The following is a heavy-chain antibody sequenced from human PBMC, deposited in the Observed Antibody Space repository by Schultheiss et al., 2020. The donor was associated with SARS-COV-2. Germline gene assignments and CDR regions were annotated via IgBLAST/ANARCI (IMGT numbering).Heavy chain of an antibody. Sequence: SETLSLTCTVSGGSMSGYYWTWIRQPPGKGLEWIGYIYYSGSTNYNPSLKSRVTISVDTSKNQFSLKLSSVTAADTAVYYCARGGNYDYVWGSYRSFDYWGQGTLVTVSS. J-gene: IGHJ4*02. V-gene: IGHV4-59*01. D-gene: IGHD3-16*02. CDR1: GGSMSGYY. CDR2: IYYSGST. CDR3: ARGGNYDYVWGSYRSFDY.